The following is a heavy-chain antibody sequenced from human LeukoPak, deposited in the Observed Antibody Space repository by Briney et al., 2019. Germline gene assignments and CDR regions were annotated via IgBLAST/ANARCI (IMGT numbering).Heavy chain of an antibody. J-gene: IGHJ6*02. CDR1: GGSISSGSYY. CDR2: IYTSGST. V-gene: IGHV4-61*02. CDR3: ASTCSSTSCSSYHYYYGMDV. Sequence: SQTLSLTCTVSGGSISSGSYYWSWIRQPAGKGLEWIGRIYTSGSTNYNPPLKSRVTISVDTSKNQFSLKLSSVTAADTAVYYCASTCSSTSCSSYHYYYGMDVWGQGTTVTVSS. D-gene: IGHD2-2*01.